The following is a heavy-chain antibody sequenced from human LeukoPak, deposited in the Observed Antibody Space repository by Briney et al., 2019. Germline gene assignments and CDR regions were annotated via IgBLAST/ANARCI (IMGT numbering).Heavy chain of an antibody. V-gene: IGHV3-23*01. D-gene: IGHD3-10*01. CDR1: GFTFSNAW. CDR2: ISGSGGYA. CDR3: AKLNPGYGSGSYFDY. J-gene: IGHJ4*02. Sequence: PGGSLRLSCAASGFTFSNAWMSWVRQAPGKGLEWVSSISGSGGYAYYANSVKGRFITSRDNSKNTLYLQMNSLRAEDTAVYYCAKLNPGYGSGSYFDYWGQGTLVTVSS.